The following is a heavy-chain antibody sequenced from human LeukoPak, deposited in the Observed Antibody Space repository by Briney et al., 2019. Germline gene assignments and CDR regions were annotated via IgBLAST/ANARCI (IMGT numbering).Heavy chain of an antibody. CDR1: GGSISSYY. J-gene: IGHJ3*02. Sequence: PSETLSLTCTVSGGSISSYYWSWIRQPPGKGLEWIGYIYYSGSTNYNPSLKSRVTISVDTSKNQFSLKLSSVTAADTAVYYCARAERWLQFNDAFDIWGQGTMVTVSS. CDR3: ARAERWLQFNDAFDI. V-gene: IGHV4-59*01. D-gene: IGHD5-24*01. CDR2: IYYSGST.